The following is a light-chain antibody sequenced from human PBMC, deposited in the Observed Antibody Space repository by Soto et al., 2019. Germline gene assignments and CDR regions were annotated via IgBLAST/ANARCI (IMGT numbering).Light chain of an antibody. V-gene: IGKV3-20*01. CDR3: QQYGSSPPWT. CDR2: GAS. CDR1: HSVSSSY. Sequence: EIVLTQSPGTLSLSPGERATLSCMAIHSVSSSYLAWYQQKPGQAPRLLIYGASSRATGIPDRFSGSGSGTDFTLTISRLEPEDFAVYYCQQYGSSPPWTFGQGTKVDI. J-gene: IGKJ1*01.